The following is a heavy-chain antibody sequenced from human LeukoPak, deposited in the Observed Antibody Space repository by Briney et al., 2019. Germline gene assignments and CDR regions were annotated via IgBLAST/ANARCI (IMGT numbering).Heavy chain of an antibody. CDR2: IWYDGSNK. J-gene: IGHJ4*02. CDR3: AKAYGTVDY. V-gene: IGHV3-33*06. Sequence: GRSLRLSCAASGFTFSSYGMHWVRQAPGKGLEWVAVIWYDGSNKYYADSVKGRFTISRDNSKNTLYLQMSSLRAEDTAVYYCAKAYGTVDYWGQGTLVTVSS. D-gene: IGHD1-14*01. CDR1: GFTFSSYG.